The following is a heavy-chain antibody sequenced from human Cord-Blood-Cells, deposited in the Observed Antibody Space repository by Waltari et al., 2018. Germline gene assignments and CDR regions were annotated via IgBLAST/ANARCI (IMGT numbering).Heavy chain of an antibody. V-gene: IGHV4-38-2*02. D-gene: IGHD4-4*01. CDR3: ARVNYSNYFDY. Sequence: QEQLQDSGPGLVKPSEPLSLTCTVPCSSIHSGSYWGWLRQPTGKGQEWIGSIYHGGSTYYNPSLKSRVTISVDTSKNQFSLKLSSVTAADTAVYYCARVNYSNYFDYWGQGTLVTVSS. J-gene: IGHJ4*02. CDR2: IYHGGST. CDR1: CSSIHSGSY.